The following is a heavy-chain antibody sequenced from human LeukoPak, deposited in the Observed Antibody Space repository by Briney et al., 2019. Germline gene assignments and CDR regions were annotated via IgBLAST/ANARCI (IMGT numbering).Heavy chain of an antibody. D-gene: IGHD3-3*01. J-gene: IGHJ3*02. CDR1: GGSISSGSYY. Sequence: PSETLSLTCTVSGGSISSGSYYWSWIRQPAGKGLEWIGRIYTSGSTNYNPSLKSRGTISVDTSKNQFSLKLSSVTAADTAVYYCARSWGIFGVVRYAFDIWGQGTMVTVSS. V-gene: IGHV4-61*02. CDR3: ARSWGIFGVVRYAFDI. CDR2: IYTSGST.